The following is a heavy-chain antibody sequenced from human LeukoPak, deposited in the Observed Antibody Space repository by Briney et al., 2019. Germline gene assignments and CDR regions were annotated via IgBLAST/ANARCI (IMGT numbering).Heavy chain of an antibody. Sequence: KPGASVKVSCKASGYTFTGYYMHWVRQAPGQGLEWMGWINPNSGGTNYAQKFQGRVTMTRDTSISTAYMELSRLRSDDTAVYYCARIGYCSGGSCPFDYWGQGTPVTVSS. D-gene: IGHD2-15*01. CDR3: ARIGYCSGGSCPFDY. J-gene: IGHJ4*02. CDR1: GYTFTGYY. CDR2: INPNSGGT. V-gene: IGHV1-2*02.